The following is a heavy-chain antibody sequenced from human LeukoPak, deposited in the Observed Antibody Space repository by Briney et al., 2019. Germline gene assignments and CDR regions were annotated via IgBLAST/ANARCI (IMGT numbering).Heavy chain of an antibody. CDR2: FAGNGGGT. D-gene: IGHD2-2*01. CDR1: GFTFSQIA. Sequence: GGSLRLSCAASGFTFSQIAMNWVRQAPGKGLEWVSGFAGNGGGTHYADSVKGRFTISRDNSKNTLYLQMNSLRVEDTAVYYCAKDSSLAEGRGPTFEHWGQGTLVTVSS. V-gene: IGHV3-23*01. J-gene: IGHJ4*02. CDR3: AKDSSLAEGRGPTFEH.